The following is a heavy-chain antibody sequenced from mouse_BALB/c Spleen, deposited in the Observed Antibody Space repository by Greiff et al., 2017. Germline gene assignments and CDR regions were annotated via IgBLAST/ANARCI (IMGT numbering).Heavy chain of an antibody. Sequence: EVKVVESGGDLVKPGGSLKLSCAASGFTFSSYGMSWVRQTPDKRLEWVATISSGGSYTYYPDSVKGRFTISRDNAKNTLYLQMSSLKSEDTAMYYCAVYDGYYPYYFDYWGQGTTLTVSS. D-gene: IGHD2-3*01. J-gene: IGHJ2*01. CDR1: GFTFSSYG. CDR2: ISSGGSYT. V-gene: IGHV5-6*01. CDR3: AVYDGYYPYYFDY.